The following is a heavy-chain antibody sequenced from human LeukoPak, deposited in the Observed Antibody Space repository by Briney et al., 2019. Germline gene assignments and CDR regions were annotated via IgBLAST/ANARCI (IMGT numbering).Heavy chain of an antibody. CDR3: ARGVIAAGGNDFDY. V-gene: IGHV4-39*07. CDR1: GGSISSSSYY. CDR2: IYYSGST. Sequence: SETLSLTCTVSGGSISSSSYYWGWIRQPPGKGLEWIGSIYYSGSTYYNPSLKSRVTISVDTSKNQLSLKVISVTAADTAVYYCARGVIAAGGNDFDYWGQGTLVTVSS. J-gene: IGHJ4*02. D-gene: IGHD6-13*01.